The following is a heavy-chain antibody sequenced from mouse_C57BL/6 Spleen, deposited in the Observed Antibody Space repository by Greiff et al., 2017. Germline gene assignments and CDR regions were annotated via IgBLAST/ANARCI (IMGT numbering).Heavy chain of an antibody. J-gene: IGHJ2*01. CDR3: TRGMTAQATHY. CDR2: IYPGNSDT. CDR1: GYTFTSYW. V-gene: IGHV1-5*01. D-gene: IGHD3-2*02. Sequence: VHVKQSGTVLARPGASVKMSCKTSGYTFTSYWMHWVKQRPGQGLEWIGAIYPGNSDTSYNQKFKGKAKLTAVTSASTAYMELSSLTNEDSAVYYCTRGMTAQATHYWGQGTTLTVSS.